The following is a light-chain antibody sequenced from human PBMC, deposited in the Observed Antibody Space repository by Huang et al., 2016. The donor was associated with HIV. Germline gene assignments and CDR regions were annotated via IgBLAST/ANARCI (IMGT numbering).Light chain of an antibody. J-gene: IGKJ4*01. CDR1: QNIGNY. CDR3: QQTYSTPLT. V-gene: IGKV1-39*01. Sequence: DIQMTQSPSSLSASVGDRVTITCRASQNIGNYLNWYQQKPGKAPNVLIYAASNLQGGVPSRFKGSGSGTDITLSISSLQPEDIAGYYCQQTYSTPLTFGGRTKVEIK. CDR2: AAS.